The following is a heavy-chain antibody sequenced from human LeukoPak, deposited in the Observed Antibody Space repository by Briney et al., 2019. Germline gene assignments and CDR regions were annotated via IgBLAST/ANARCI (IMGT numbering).Heavy chain of an antibody. D-gene: IGHD1-26*01. V-gene: IGHV3-23*01. CDR1: GGSISSYY. CDR2: ISGSGGST. Sequence: ETLSLTCTVSGGSISSYYWSWIRQPPGKGLEWVSAISGSGGSTYYADSVKGRFTISRDNSKSTLYLQMNSLRAEDTAVYFCATRIGAYFDHWGQGTLVTVSS. J-gene: IGHJ4*02. CDR3: ATRIGAYFDH.